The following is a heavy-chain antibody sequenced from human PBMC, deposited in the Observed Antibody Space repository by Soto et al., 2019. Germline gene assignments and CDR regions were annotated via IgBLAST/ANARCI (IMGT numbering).Heavy chain of an antibody. CDR2: IYYSGNT. J-gene: IGHJ6*02. Sequence: QVQLQVSGPGQVTPSQTLTLTCTVSGGSVNSGGYYWTWIRQHPGRGLECLGYIYYSGNTYYNPSLQSRLTISLDTSKNQFSLKLTSVTAADTAVYYCARFPSRAHYFAMAVWGQGTAVTVSS. CDR3: ARFPSRAHYFAMAV. CDR1: GGSVNSGGYY. V-gene: IGHV4-31*03. D-gene: IGHD2-2*01.